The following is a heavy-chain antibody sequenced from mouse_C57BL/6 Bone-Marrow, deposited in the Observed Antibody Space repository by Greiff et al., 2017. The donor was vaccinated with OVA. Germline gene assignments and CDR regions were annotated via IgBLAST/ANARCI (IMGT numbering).Heavy chain of an antibody. Sequence: LVESGPELVKPGASVKISCKASGYSFTSYYIHWVKQGPGQGLEWIGWIYPGSGNTKYNEKFKGKATLTADTSSSTAYMQLSSLTSEDSAVYYCAILWLRYYAMDYWGQGTSVTVSS. V-gene: IGHV1-66*01. D-gene: IGHD2-2*01. CDR1: GYSFTSYY. CDR2: IYPGSGNT. J-gene: IGHJ4*01. CDR3: AILWLRYYAMDY.